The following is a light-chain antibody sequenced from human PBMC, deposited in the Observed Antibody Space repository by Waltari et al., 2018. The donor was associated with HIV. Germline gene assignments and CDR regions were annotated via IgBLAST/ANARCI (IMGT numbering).Light chain of an antibody. V-gene: IGKV2-30*01. CDR2: KVS. CDR1: QSLVYRDGNTY. Sequence: DVVMTQSPLSLPVTLGQPASISCRSSQSLVYRDGNTYLIWFQPRPGQSPRRLIYKVSNRDSGVPDRFSGSGSGTDFTLKISRVEAEDVGVYYCMQGTHWPYTFGQGTKLKI. J-gene: IGKJ2*01. CDR3: MQGTHWPYT.